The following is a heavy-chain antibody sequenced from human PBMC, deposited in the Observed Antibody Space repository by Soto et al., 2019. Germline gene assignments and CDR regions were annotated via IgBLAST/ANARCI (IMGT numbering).Heavy chain of an antibody. D-gene: IGHD3-22*01. J-gene: IGHJ4*02. Sequence: EVQLLESGGGLVQPGGSLRLSCAASGITISNYPMSWVRQAPGKGLDWVSGISGRGDRTYYAVSAKGRFTLSKEISKNSLSLQLDSLGVEDTAVYFCVKDDGGYPSTAPHWGQGTLVTVSS. CDR3: VKDDGGYPSTAPH. V-gene: IGHV3-23*01. CDR2: ISGRGDRT. CDR1: GITISNYP.